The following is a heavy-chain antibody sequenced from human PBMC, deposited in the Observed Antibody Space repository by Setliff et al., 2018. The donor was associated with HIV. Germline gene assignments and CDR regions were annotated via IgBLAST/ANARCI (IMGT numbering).Heavy chain of an antibody. CDR2: INHSGST. CDR1: GGSFSGYY. D-gene: IGHD1-26*01. CDR3: ARGELLYYYYYGMDV. Sequence: SETLSLTCAVYGGSFSGYYWSWIRQPPGKGLEWIGEINHSGSTNYNPSLKSRVTISVDTSKNQFSLKLSSVTAADTAVYYCARGELLYYYYYGMDVWVHETLLVTVSS. V-gene: IGHV4-34*01. J-gene: IGHJ6*02.